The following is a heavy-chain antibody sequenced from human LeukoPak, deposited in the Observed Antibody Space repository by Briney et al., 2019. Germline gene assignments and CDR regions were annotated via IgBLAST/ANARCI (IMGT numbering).Heavy chain of an antibody. D-gene: IGHD3-16*01. CDR2: ISNSGSS. Sequence: PSQTLFFTCTVSGGSISSGDYFWRWIRQPPLKGLEWIGYISNSGSSYYTAYLQSRITISVDTSKNQFSLRLSSVSAADTAVYYCAREAYYVDFARSIDCWGQGTLITVSS. CDR1: GGSISSGDYF. CDR3: AREAYYVDFARSIDC. V-gene: IGHV4-30-4*01. J-gene: IGHJ4*02.